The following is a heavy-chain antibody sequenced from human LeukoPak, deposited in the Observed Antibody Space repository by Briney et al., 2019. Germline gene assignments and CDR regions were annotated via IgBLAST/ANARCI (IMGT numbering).Heavy chain of an antibody. J-gene: IGHJ6*03. V-gene: IGHV1-8*03. CDR1: GYTFTSYD. D-gene: IGHD3-10*01. CDR2: MNPNSGNT. Sequence: ASVKVSCKASGYTFTSYDINWVRQATGQGLEWMGWMNPNSGNTGYAQKFQGRVTITRNTSISTAYMELSSLRSEDTAVYYCARDSSGYYYYYYYMDVWGKGTTVTVSS. CDR3: ARDSSGYYYYYYYMDV.